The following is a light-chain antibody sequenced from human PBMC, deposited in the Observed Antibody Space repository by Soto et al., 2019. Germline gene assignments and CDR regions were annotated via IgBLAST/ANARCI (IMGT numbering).Light chain of an antibody. J-gene: IGKJ1*01. V-gene: IGKV1-17*03. CDR3: LQYNSYPRT. CDR1: QDISNF. Sequence: DIQMTQSPSDMSASVGYRFTITCRASQDISNFLVWFQQRPGKVPKRLMYSANRLESGVPSRFSGSGSGTEFTLTISSLQPEDFATYYCLQYNSYPRTFGQGTTGDIK. CDR2: SAN.